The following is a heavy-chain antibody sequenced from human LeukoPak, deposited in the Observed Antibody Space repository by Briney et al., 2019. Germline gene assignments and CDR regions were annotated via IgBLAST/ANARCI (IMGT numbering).Heavy chain of an antibody. CDR2: ISTSGSTI. CDR3: ASRIAARPIDY. V-gene: IGHV3-11*04. Sequence: GGSLRLSCAASGFTFSDYYMSWIRQAPGKGLEWVSYISTSGSTIYYADSVKGRFTISRDNAMNSLYLQMNSLRAEDTAVYYCASRIAARPIDYWGQGTLVTVSS. CDR1: GFTFSDYY. J-gene: IGHJ4*02. D-gene: IGHD6-6*01.